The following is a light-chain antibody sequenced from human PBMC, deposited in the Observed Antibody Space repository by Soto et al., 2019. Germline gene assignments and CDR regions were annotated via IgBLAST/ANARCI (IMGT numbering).Light chain of an antibody. CDR2: DAS. CDR3: LQYDTYWT. Sequence: DIQMTQSPSSLSASVGDRVTITCRASQSISSYLNWYQQKPGKAPNLLIYDASTLESGVPSRFSGSGSGTEFTPTISSLQPDDFATYYCLQYDTYWTFGQGTKVDIK. J-gene: IGKJ1*01. V-gene: IGKV1-5*01. CDR1: QSISSY.